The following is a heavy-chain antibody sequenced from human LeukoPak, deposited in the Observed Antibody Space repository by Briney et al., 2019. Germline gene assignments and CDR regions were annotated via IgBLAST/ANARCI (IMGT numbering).Heavy chain of an antibody. CDR2: IYYCGST. CDR3: AREAYYDSSGYSHDAFDI. J-gene: IGHJ3*02. V-gene: IGHV4-59*01. D-gene: IGHD3-22*01. Sequence: SETLSLPCSVSGGSISSYYWRWIRQPPGKGLEGIGYIYYCGSTNYNPTLKSRVTISVDTSKNQFSLKLSSVTAADTAVYYCAREAYYDSSGYSHDAFDIWGQGTMVTVSS. CDR1: GGSISSYY.